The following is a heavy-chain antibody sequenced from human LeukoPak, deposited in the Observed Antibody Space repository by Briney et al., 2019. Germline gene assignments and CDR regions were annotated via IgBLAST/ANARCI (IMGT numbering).Heavy chain of an antibody. CDR3: ARVGGSYYDDAFDI. D-gene: IGHD1-26*01. CDR1: GFTFSSYD. Sequence: PGGSLRLSCAASGFTFSSYDMHWVRQATGKGLEWVSAIGTAGDTYYPGSVKGRFTISRENAKNSLYLQMNSLRAGDTAVYYCARVGGSYYDDAFDIWGQGTMVTVSS. J-gene: IGHJ3*02. CDR2: IGTAGDT. V-gene: IGHV3-13*01.